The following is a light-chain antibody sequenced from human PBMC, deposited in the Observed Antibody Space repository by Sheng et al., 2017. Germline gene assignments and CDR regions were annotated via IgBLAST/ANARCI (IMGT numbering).Light chain of an antibody. J-gene: IGLJ1*01. CDR3: CSYAGSYTYV. CDR2: DVA. V-gene: IGLV2-11*01. Sequence: QSALTQPRSVSESPGQSVTISCTGTNYDVGAYNYVSWYQQYPGKAPKLMIYDVARRPSGVPDRFSGSKSGNTASLTISGLQAEDEADYYCCSYAGSYTYVFGSGTKVTV. CDR1: NYDVGAYNY.